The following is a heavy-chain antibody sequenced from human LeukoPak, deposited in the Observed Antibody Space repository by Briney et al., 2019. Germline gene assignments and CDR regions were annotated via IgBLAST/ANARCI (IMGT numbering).Heavy chain of an antibody. CDR2: INHSGST. D-gene: IGHD3-3*01. CDR1: GGSISSYY. Sequence: SETLSLTCTVSGGSISSYYWSWIRQPPGKGLEWIGEINHSGSTNYNPSLKSRVTISVDTSKNQFSLKLSSVTAADTAVYYCARGSRFGTFDYWGQGTLVTVSS. V-gene: IGHV4-34*01. J-gene: IGHJ4*02. CDR3: ARGSRFGTFDY.